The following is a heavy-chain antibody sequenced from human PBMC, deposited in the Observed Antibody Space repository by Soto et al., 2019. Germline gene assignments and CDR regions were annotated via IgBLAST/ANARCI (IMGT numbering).Heavy chain of an antibody. CDR2: ISGSGGST. D-gene: IGHD3-22*01. CDR1: GFTFSSYA. J-gene: IGHJ4*02. V-gene: IGHV3-23*01. Sequence: PGGSLRLSCAASGFTFSSYAMSWVRQAPGKGLEWVSAISGSGGSTYYADSVKGRFTISRDNPKNTLYLQMNSLRAEDTAVYYCANPYYDSSGSRAYWGQGTLVTVSS. CDR3: ANPYYDSSGSRAY.